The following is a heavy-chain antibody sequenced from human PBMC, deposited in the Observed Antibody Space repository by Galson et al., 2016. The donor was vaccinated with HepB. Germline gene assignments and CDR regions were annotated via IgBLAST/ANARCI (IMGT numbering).Heavy chain of an antibody. CDR2: MNSNSGNT. J-gene: IGHJ6*02. CDR3: ARGLPVTLYHYYYGMDV. CDR1: GYTFTSYD. V-gene: IGHV1-8*01. Sequence: SVKVSCKASGYTFTSYDINWVRQAPGQGLEWMGWMNSNSGNTGYAQKFQGRVTMTRNTSISTAYMELGSLRPEDTAVYLCARGLPVTLYHYYYGMDVWGQGTTVTVSS. D-gene: IGHD4-17*01.